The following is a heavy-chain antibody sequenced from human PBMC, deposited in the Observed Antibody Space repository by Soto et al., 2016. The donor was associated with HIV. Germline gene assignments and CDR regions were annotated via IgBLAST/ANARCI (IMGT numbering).Heavy chain of an antibody. J-gene: IGHJ4*02. V-gene: IGHV3-23*01. CDR3: AKDLAWYVAAAGTYFDY. Sequence: EVQLLESGGGLVQPGGSLRLSCAASGFTFSSYAMSWVRQAPGKGLEWVSAISGSGGSTYYADSVKGRFTISRDNSKNTLYLQMNSLRAEDTAVYYCAKDLAWYVAAAGTYFDYWGQGTLVTVSS. CDR1: GFTFSSYA. CDR2: ISGSGGST. D-gene: IGHD6-13*01.